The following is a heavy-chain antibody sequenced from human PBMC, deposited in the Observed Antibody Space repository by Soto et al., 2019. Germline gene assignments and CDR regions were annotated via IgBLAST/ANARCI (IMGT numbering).Heavy chain of an antibody. J-gene: IGHJ4*02. Sequence: QVQLVESGGGVVQPGRSLRLSCAASGFTFSSYAMHWVRQAPGKGLEWVAVISYDGSNKYYADSVKGRFTISRDNSKNTRYLQMNGLRAEDTAVYYCASGGPGDSIAVGDDFDYWGQGTLVTVSS. CDR3: ASGGPGDSIAVGDDFDY. CDR1: GFTFSSYA. D-gene: IGHD6-19*01. V-gene: IGHV3-30-3*01. CDR2: ISYDGSNK.